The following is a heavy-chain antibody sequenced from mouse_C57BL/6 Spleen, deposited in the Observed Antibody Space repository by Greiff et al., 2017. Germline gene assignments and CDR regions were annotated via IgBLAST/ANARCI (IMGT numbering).Heavy chain of an antibody. CDR1: GYTFTDYE. Sequence: QVQLQQSGAELVRPGASVTLSCKASGYTFTDYEMHWVKQTPVHGLEWIGAIHPSTGGTAYNQKFKGKAILTADKSSSTAYMELRSLTSVDSAVYYCTYYGNYVDYWGQGTTVTVSS. J-gene: IGHJ4*01. CDR3: TYYGNYVDY. CDR2: IHPSTGGT. D-gene: IGHD2-1*01. V-gene: IGHV1-15*01.